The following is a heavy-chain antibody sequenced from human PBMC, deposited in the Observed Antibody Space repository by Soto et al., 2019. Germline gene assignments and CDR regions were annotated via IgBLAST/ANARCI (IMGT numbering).Heavy chain of an antibody. V-gene: IGHV3-23*01. Sequence: GALRLSCAASGFTFSSYAMSWVRQAPGKGLEWVSAISGSGGSTYYADSVKGRFTISRDNSKNTLYLQMNSLRAEDTAVYYCAKDQSYRSGYLDYWGQGTLVTVSS. D-gene: IGHD3-22*01. CDR2: ISGSGGST. CDR1: GFTFSSYA. J-gene: IGHJ4*02. CDR3: AKDQSYRSGYLDY.